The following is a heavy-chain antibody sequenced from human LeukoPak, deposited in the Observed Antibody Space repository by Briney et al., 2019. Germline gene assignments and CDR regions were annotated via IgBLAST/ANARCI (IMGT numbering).Heavy chain of an antibody. CDR3: ARDSLWVYCSGGSCYFADY. J-gene: IGHJ4*02. V-gene: IGHV1-18*01. CDR1: GYTFTSYG. D-gene: IGHD2-15*01. CDR2: ISAYNGNT. Sequence: ASVKVSCKASGYTFTSYGISWVRQAPGQGLEWMGWISAYNGNTNYAQKLQGRVTMTTDTSTSTAYMELRSLRSDDTAVYYCARDSLWVYCSGGSCYFADYWGQGTLVTVSS.